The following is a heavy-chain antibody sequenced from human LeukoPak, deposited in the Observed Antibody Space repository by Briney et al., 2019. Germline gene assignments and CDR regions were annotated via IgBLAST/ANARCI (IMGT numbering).Heavy chain of an antibody. CDR1: GYSFNSYW. V-gene: IGHV5-51*01. J-gene: IGHJ4*02. CDR2: IYPGDSDT. CDR3: ARHKYYDSSGYYWDPDFDY. D-gene: IGHD3-22*01. Sequence: GGSLKISCKGSGYSFNSYWIGWVRQLPGKGLGWVGIIYPGDSDTRYSPSFQGHVTISADKSISTAYLQWSSLKASDTAMYYCARHKYYDSSGYYWDPDFDYWGQGTLVTVSS.